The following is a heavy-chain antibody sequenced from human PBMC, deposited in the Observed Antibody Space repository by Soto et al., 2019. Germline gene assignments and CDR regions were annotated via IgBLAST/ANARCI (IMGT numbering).Heavy chain of an antibody. CDR2: ISYDGSNK. CDR3: ARGSCDY. Sequence: PVGSLRLSCGASGFTFSSYGIHWVRQAPGKGLEWVAVISYDGSNKYYADSVKGRFTISRDNSKNTLYLQMNSLRAEDTAVYYCARGSCDYWGQGTLVTVSS. J-gene: IGHJ4*02. V-gene: IGHV3-30-3*01. CDR1: GFTFSSYG.